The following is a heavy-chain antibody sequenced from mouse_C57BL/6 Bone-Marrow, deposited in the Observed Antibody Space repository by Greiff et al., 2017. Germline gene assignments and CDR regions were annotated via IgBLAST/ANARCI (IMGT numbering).Heavy chain of an antibody. V-gene: IGHV1-7*01. CDR1: GYTFTSYG. J-gene: IGHJ2*01. D-gene: IGHD1-1*01. Sequence: QVQLQQSGPELAKPGASVKLSCKASGYTFTSYGMHWVKQRPGQGLEWLGYINPSSGCTKSNQKFKDKATLTADKSSSTAYMQLSSLTYEDSTVYYCARKGLKTRVVNVWGQGTTLTVSS. CDR2: INPSSGCT. CDR3: ARKGLKTRVVNV.